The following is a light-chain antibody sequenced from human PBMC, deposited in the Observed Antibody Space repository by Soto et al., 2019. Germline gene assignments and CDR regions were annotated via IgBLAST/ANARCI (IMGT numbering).Light chain of an antibody. J-gene: IGKJ1*01. Sequence: DIQMTQSPSTVSAYVGDSVTITCRASQSITTWLAWYQQKPGKAPKLLIYKASTLEVGVPSRFSGSGSGTEFTLSISSLQPDDFATYYCQQYENYFWTFGQGTKVDIK. CDR3: QQYENYFWT. CDR2: KAS. V-gene: IGKV1-5*03. CDR1: QSITTW.